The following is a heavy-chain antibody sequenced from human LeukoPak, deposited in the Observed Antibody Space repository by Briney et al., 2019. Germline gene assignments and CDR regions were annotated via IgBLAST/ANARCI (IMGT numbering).Heavy chain of an antibody. CDR1: GGSISSYY. J-gene: IGHJ5*02. CDR3: AGLSVEYYGSRSNWFDP. CDR2: IYYSGST. V-gene: IGHV4-59*08. D-gene: IGHD3-10*01. Sequence: SDTVSLTCTVCGGSISSYYWSWSRQPPGKGVEWIGYIYYSGSTNYTPSLKSRVTISVDTSKNQFSLKLSSVTAADTAVYYCAGLSVEYYGSRSNWFDPWGQGTLVTVSS.